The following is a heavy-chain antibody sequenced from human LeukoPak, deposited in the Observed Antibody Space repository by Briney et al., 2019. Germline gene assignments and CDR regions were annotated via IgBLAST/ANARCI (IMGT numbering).Heavy chain of an antibody. D-gene: IGHD2-15*01. CDR1: GGTFSSYA. CDR3: ARVVPFYCSGGSCYSGNWFDP. Sequence: ASVKVSCKASGGTFSSYAISWVRQAPGQGLEWMGGIIPIFGTANYAQKSQGRVTITADKSTSTAYMELSSLRSEDTAVYYCARVVPFYCSGGSCYSGNWFDPWGQGTLVTVSS. J-gene: IGHJ5*02. V-gene: IGHV1-69*06. CDR2: IIPIFGTA.